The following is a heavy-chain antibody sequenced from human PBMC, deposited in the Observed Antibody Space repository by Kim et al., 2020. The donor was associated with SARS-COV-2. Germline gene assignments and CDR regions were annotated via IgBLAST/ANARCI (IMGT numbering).Heavy chain of an antibody. CDR1: GFTFSSYS. J-gene: IGHJ6*02. V-gene: IGHV3-48*01. D-gene: IGHD1-26*01. CDR3: ARVSGATSYYYYGMDV. CDR2: ISSSSSTI. Sequence: EGSLRLSCAASGFTFSSYSMNWVRQAPGKGLEWVSYISSSSSTIYYADSVKGRFTISRDNAKNSLYLQMNSLRAEDTAVYYCARVSGATSYYYYGMDVWGQGTTVTVSS.